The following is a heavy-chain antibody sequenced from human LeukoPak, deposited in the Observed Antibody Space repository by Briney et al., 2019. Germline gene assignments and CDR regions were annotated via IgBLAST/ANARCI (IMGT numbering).Heavy chain of an antibody. J-gene: IGHJ2*01. V-gene: IGHV4-28*01. D-gene: IGHD3-9*01. CDR1: GYSISSSSW. Sequence: PSDTLSLTCAVSGYSISSSSWWGWIRQPPGKGLEWIGYIYDSGSTYYNPSLKSRVTMSVDTSKNKFYLKLSSVTAVNTAVYYCARKGGYDILTGSEYFDLWGRGTLVTVST. CDR2: IYDSGST. CDR3: ARKGGYDILTGSEYFDL.